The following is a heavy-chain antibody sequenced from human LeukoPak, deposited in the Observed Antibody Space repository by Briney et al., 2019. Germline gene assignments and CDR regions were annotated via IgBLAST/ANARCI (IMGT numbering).Heavy chain of an antibody. CDR3: TRMLFYESSGHRPSDY. Sequence: PGGSLRLSCAASGFTFSNHWMSWVRQAPGKGLEWVAKIKGDGSEKIYVDSVKGRFTISRDNAENAVHLEMNSLRVEDTAVYYCTRMLFYESSGHRPSDYWGRGTLVTVSS. D-gene: IGHD3-22*01. CDR2: IKGDGSEK. V-gene: IGHV3-7*01. J-gene: IGHJ4*02. CDR1: GFTFSNHW.